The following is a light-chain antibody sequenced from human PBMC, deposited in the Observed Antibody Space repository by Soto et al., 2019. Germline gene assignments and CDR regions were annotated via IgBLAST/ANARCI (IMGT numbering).Light chain of an antibody. CDR1: SSDVGGYNY. CDR3: SSYTSSSTLNYV. J-gene: IGLJ1*01. V-gene: IGLV2-14*01. CDR2: EVS. Sequence: QSVLTQPASVPGSPGQSITISCTGTSSDVGGYNYVSWYQQHPGKAPKLMIYEVSNRPSGVSNRLSGSKSGNTASLTISGLQAEDEADYYCSSYTSSSTLNYVFGTGTKVTVL.